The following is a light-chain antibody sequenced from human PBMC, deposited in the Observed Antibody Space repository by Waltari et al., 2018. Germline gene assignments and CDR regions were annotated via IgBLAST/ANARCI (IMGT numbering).Light chain of an antibody. J-gene: IGLJ3*02. V-gene: IGLV7-43*01. CDR2: STT. CDR1: AGAVTSGNY. Sequence: QTVVTQEPSLTVSPGGAVTLTCASSAGAVTSGNYPNWIQQKPGQVPRSLIHSTTNRHSWTPDRFSGSLLGGKAALTLSGVQPEDEAEYYCLLYDGSDQVFGGGTKLTVL. CDR3: LLYDGSDQV.